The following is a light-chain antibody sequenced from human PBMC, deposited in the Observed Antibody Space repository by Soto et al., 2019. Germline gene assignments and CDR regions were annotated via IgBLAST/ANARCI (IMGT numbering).Light chain of an antibody. CDR2: DVS. V-gene: IGLV2-11*01. Sequence: HSALTQPRAASGSPGQSITIACTGTSSDVGGYNYVYWYQQHPAKAPKLIIFDVSKRPSGVPNRFSGSKSGNTASLTISGLRAEDEADYYCCSYVGRNTYVFGTGTKVTVL. CDR1: SSDVGGYNY. CDR3: CSYVGRNTYV. J-gene: IGLJ1*01.